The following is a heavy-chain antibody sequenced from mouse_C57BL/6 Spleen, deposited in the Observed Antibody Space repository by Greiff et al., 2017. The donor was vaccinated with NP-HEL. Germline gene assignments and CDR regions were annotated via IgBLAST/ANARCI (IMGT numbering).Heavy chain of an antibody. D-gene: IGHD1-1*01. CDR1: GFSLTSYG. CDR3: AIRYYYGSTLFAY. J-gene: IGHJ3*01. CDR2: IWSGGST. Sequence: QVQLQQSGPGLVQPSQSLSITCTVSGFSLTSYGVPWVRQSPGKGLEWLGVIWSGGSTDYNAAFISRLSISKDKSKSQVFFKMNRLQADDTAIYYCAIRYYYGSTLFAYWGQGTLVTVSA. V-gene: IGHV2-2*01.